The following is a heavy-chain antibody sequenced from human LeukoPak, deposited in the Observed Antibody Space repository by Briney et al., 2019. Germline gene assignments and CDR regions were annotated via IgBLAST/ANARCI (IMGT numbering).Heavy chain of an antibody. CDR2: INHSGST. V-gene: IGHV4-34*01. CDR3: ARGNDYVWGSYRLSYGMDV. Sequence: SGTLSLTCAVYGGSFSGYYWSWIRQPPGKGLEWIGEINHSGSTNYNPSLKSRVTISVDTSKNQFSLKLSSVTAADTAVYYCARGNDYVWGSYRLSYGMDVWGQGTTVTVSS. J-gene: IGHJ6*02. CDR1: GGSFSGYY. D-gene: IGHD3-16*02.